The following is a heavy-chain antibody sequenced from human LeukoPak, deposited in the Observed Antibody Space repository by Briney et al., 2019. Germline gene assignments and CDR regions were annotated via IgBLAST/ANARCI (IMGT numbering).Heavy chain of an antibody. D-gene: IGHD2-21*02. CDR3: ARGAYCGGDCSSSDAFDI. CDR2: ISAYNGNT. CDR1: GYTFTSYG. Sequence: ASVKVSCKAFGYTFTSYGVSWVRQAPGQGLEWMGRISAYNGNTNYAQNLQGRVTMTTDTSTSTAYLELRSLRSDDTAVYYCARGAYCGGDCSSSDAFDIWGQGTMVSVSS. J-gene: IGHJ3*02. V-gene: IGHV1-18*01.